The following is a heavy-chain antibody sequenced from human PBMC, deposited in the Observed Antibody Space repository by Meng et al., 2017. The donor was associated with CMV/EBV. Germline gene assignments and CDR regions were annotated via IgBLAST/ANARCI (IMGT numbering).Heavy chain of an antibody. CDR1: GGTFSSYA. D-gene: IGHD3-3*01. J-gene: IGHJ4*02. CDR2: IIPIFGTA. V-gene: IGHV1-69*05. CDR3: ARDLTIFGGSSFDY. Sequence: SVKVSCKASGGTFSSYAISWVRQAPGQGLEWMGGIIPIFGTANYAQKFQGRVTITTDESTSTAYMELSSLKSEDTAVYYCARDLTIFGGSSFDYWGQGTLVTVSS.